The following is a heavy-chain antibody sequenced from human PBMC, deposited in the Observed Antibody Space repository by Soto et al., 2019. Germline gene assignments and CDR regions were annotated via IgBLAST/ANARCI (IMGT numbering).Heavy chain of an antibody. CDR3: ARVWQQWMVYGDD. CDR1: GYTFTNYG. D-gene: IGHD6-19*01. V-gene: IGHV1-18*01. J-gene: IGHJ4*02. Sequence: ASVKVSCKASGYTFTNYGISWVRQAPGQGLEWMGWISAYNGNTNYAQKLQGRVTMTTDTSTSTAYMELRSLRSDDTAVYYWARVWQQWMVYGDDWGKGTLVTVAS. CDR2: ISAYNGNT.